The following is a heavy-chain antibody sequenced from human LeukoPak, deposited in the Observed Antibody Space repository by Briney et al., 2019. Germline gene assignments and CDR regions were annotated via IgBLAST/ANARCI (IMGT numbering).Heavy chain of an antibody. CDR3: TALGYHLYT. CDR1: GFAFSAYE. D-gene: IGHD3-22*01. V-gene: IGHV3-48*03. Sequence: GGSLRLSRLASGFAFSAYEMNWVRQAPGKGVEWVSYIAGSDTTTYYADSVKGRFTIFRDNAKNSLYLQMNSLRAEDTALYYCTALGYHLYTWGHGTLVTVSS. CDR2: IAGSDTTT. J-gene: IGHJ5*01.